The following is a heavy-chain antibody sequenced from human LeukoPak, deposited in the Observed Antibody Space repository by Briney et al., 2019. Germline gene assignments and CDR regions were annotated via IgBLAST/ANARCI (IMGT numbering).Heavy chain of an antibody. D-gene: IGHD6-13*01. V-gene: IGHV4-34*01. CDR1: GGSFSGYY. CDR3: ASIMAPRIAAAGIFDY. Sequence: SETLSLTCAVYGGSFSGYYWSWIRQPPGKGLEWIGEINHSGSTNYNPSLKSRVTISVDTSKNQFSLKLSSVTAADTAVYYCASIMAPRIAAAGIFDYWGQGTLVTVSS. CDR2: INHSGST. J-gene: IGHJ4*02.